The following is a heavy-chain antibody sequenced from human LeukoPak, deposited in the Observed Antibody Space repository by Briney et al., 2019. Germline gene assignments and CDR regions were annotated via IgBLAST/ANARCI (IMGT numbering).Heavy chain of an antibody. CDR1: GYTFTSYY. V-gene: IGHV1-46*01. CDR3: ARPVRDFWSGYLGGYFDY. Sequence: ASVKVSCKASGYTFTSYYMHWVRQAPGQGLEWMGIINPSGDSTSYAQKFQGRVTMTRDMSTSTVYMELSSLRSEDTAVYYCARPVRDFWSGYLGGYFDYWGQGTLVTVSS. D-gene: IGHD3-3*01. CDR2: INPSGDST. J-gene: IGHJ4*02.